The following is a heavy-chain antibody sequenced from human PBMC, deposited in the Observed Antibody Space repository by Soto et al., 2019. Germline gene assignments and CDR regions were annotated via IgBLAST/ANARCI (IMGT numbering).Heavy chain of an antibody. Sequence: SETLSLTCSVSGYSITSNYWGWIRQSPGKGPEWIASIYHGGTTFYNPSLKSRITISVDTSNNQFSLKLTSMTAADTAVYYCARDHVMVVAGSTFDYWGHGTLVTVSS. CDR3: ARDHVMVVAGSTFDY. CDR1: GYSITSNY. D-gene: IGHD6-19*01. V-gene: IGHV4-38-2*02. CDR2: IYHGGTT. J-gene: IGHJ4*01.